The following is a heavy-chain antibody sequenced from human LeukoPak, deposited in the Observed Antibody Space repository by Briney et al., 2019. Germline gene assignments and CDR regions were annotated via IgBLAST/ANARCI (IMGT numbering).Heavy chain of an antibody. CDR1: GGSFSIYY. CDR2: IYTSGST. Sequence: SETLSLTCTVSGGSFSIYYWSWIRQPAGKGLEWIGRIYTSGSTNYNPSLKSRVTMSVDTSKNQFSLNLSSVTAADTAVYYCARDRYSSGWYFDYWGQGTLVTVSS. CDR3: ARDRYSSGWYFDY. D-gene: IGHD6-19*01. V-gene: IGHV4-4*07. J-gene: IGHJ4*02.